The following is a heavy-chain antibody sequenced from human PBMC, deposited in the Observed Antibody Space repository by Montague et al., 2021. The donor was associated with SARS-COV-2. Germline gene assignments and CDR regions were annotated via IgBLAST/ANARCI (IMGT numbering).Heavy chain of an antibody. Sequence: SETLSLTCTVSGGSISRYYWSWIRQSPGQGLEWIGYITESGSPNYNPSLSSRVTVSVDTSKSQFSLKLTSVTAADTALYYCARHRIYLVESCWGQGTLVTVSS. V-gene: IGHV4-59*08. CDR3: ARHRIYLVESC. CDR1: GGSISRYY. CDR2: ITESGSP. J-gene: IGHJ4*02. D-gene: IGHD3-16*01.